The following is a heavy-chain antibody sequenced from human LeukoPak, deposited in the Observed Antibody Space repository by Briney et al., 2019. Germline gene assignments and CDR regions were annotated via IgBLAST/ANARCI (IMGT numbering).Heavy chain of an antibody. V-gene: IGHV1-2*02. J-gene: IGHJ4*02. D-gene: IGHD3-9*01. CDR2: INPNSGGT. Sequence: ASVTVSCKASGYTFTGYYMHWVRQAPGQGLEWMGWINPNSGGTNYAQKFQGRVTMTRDTSISTAYMELSRLRSDDTAVYYCARVRSNYDILTGFDYWGQGTLVTVSS. CDR1: GYTFTGYY. CDR3: ARVRSNYDILTGFDY.